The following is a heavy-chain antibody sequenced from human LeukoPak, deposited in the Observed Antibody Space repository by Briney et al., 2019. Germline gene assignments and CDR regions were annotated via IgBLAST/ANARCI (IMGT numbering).Heavy chain of an antibody. CDR1: GGSISSGGYY. CDR2: IYHSGST. D-gene: IGHD5-12*01. Sequence: SQTLSLTCTVSGGSISSGGYYWSWIRQPPGKGLEWIGYIYHSGSTYYNPSLKSRVTISVDRSKNQFSLKLSSVTAADTAVYYCARVEVATSRFDPWGQGTLVTVSS. CDR3: ARVEVATSRFDP. V-gene: IGHV4-30-2*01. J-gene: IGHJ5*02.